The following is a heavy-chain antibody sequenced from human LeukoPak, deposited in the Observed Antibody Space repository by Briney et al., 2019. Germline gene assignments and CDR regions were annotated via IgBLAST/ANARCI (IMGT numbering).Heavy chain of an antibody. J-gene: IGHJ4*02. Sequence: PSETLSLTCTVSGDSISIGSYYWSWIRQPAGKGLEWIGHMNTTGSTKYNPSLKSRVTISVDRTNSQFSRKLSSVTAADTAVYYCARDWDYWGQGTLVAVSS. V-gene: IGHV4-61*09. CDR1: GDSISIGSYY. CDR2: MNTTGST. CDR3: ARDWDY.